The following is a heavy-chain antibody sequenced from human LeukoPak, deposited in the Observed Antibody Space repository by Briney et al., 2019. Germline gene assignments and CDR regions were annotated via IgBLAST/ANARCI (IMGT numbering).Heavy chain of an antibody. J-gene: IGHJ4*02. CDR2: IYYSGST. CDR3: ARDFIYDYVWGSPRGPPYYFDY. V-gene: IGHV4-39*07. CDR1: GGSISSSSYY. D-gene: IGHD3-16*01. Sequence: SETLSLTCTVSGGSISSSSYYWGWIRQPPGKGLEWIGSIYYSGSTYYNPSLKSRVTISVDTSKNQFSLKLSFVTAADTAVYYCARDFIYDYVWGSPRGPPYYFDYWGQGTLVTVSS.